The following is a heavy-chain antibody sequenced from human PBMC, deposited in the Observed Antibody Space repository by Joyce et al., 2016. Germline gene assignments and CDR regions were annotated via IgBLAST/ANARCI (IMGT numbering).Heavy chain of an antibody. D-gene: IGHD2/OR15-2a*01. V-gene: IGHV4-38-2*02. CDR2: VYNNGKT. Sequence: VKLQESGPGLVKPSETLSLTCDVSGDSISSGYLYGGVRQAPGKGLEWIANVYNNGKTYYNASLKSRVTISVDTSKNQLSLKLSSVTAADTAVYYCARDPQNFGFWGQGTLVIVSS. J-gene: IGHJ4*02. CDR3: ARDPQNFGF. CDR1: GDSISSGYL.